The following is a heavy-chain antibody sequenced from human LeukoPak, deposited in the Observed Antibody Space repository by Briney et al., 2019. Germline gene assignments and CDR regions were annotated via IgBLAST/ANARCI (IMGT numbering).Heavy chain of an antibody. J-gene: IGHJ3*02. CDR2: INPGDSDT. CDR3: ARRKNQGYCSSTSCYARDAFDI. CDR1: GYTFTSYW. D-gene: IGHD2-2*01. V-gene: IGHV5-51*01. Sequence: GESLKISCKGSGYTFTSYWIRWVRQIPGKGLGWMGIINPGDSDTRYSPSFQGQVTISADKSISTAYLQWSSLKASDTAMYYCARRKNQGYCSSTSCYARDAFDIWGQGTMVTVSS.